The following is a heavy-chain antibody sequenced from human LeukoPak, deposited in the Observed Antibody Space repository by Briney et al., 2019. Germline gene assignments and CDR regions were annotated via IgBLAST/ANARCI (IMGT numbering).Heavy chain of an antibody. CDR3: ARRPRSWVDAFDI. CDR1: GFTFSSYA. J-gene: IGHJ3*02. Sequence: GRSLRLSCAASGFTFSSYAMHWVRQAPGKGLEWVAVISYDGSNKYYADSVKGRFTISRDNSKNTLYLQMNSLRAEDTAVYYCARRPRSWVDAFDIWGQGTMVTVSS. V-gene: IGHV3-30*04. CDR2: ISYDGSNK. D-gene: IGHD6-13*01.